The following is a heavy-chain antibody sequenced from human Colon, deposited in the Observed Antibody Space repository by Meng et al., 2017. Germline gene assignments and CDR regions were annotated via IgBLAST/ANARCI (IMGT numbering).Heavy chain of an antibody. Sequence: QVQLQGSGPRLVGPSETLSLTCTLSGGSVSSPSYYWSWIRQTPGKGLEWIGYVYYTGSANYNPSLKSRVTISVDTSKNHFSLNLTSVTAADTAVYYCARGRGSYSSIDFWGQGTLVTVSS. V-gene: IGHV4-61*03. J-gene: IGHJ4*02. CDR1: GGSVSSPSYY. D-gene: IGHD1-26*01. CDR2: VYYTGSA. CDR3: ARGRGSYSSIDF.